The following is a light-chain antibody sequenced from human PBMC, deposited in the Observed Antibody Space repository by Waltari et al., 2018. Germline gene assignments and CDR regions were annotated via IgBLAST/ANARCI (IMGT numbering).Light chain of an antibody. CDR1: NNNVGNQG. Sequence: QAGLTQPPSVSKGLGQTATLTCTGNNNNVGNQGAAWLQQHQGHPPKPLSYRNNNRPSGISEKFSASRSGNTASLTITGRQPEDEADYYCSAWDSNLSAWVFGGGTKLTVL. V-gene: IGLV10-54*04. J-gene: IGLJ3*02. CDR3: SAWDSNLSAWV. CDR2: RNN.